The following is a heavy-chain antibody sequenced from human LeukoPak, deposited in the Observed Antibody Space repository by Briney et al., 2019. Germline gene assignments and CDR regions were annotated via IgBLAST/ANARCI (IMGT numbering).Heavy chain of an antibody. CDR3: ARALVSSGLEDS. CDR2: IYYSGST. CDR1: GGSISSGDYY. Sequence: SQTLSPTCTVSGGSISSGDYYWSWIRQPPGKGLEWIGYIYYSGSTYYNPSLKSRVTISVDTSKNQFSLKLSSVTAADTAVYYCARALVSSGLEDSWGQGTLVTVSS. D-gene: IGHD3-22*01. J-gene: IGHJ4*02. V-gene: IGHV4-30-4*01.